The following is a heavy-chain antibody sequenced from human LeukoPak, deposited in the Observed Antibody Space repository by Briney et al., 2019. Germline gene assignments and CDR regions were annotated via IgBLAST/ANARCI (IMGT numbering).Heavy chain of an antibody. CDR1: GGSIRSESYY. V-gene: IGHV4-61*02. D-gene: IGHD6-19*01. J-gene: IGHJ3*02. Sequence: SQTLSLTCSVSGGSIRSESYYWRWIRQPAGKGLEWIERIYSSGSSKFNPSLKSRVTISIDTSKNQFSLNLSSVTAADTAVYYCARDMTGSGWNDAFDIWGQGTMVTVSS. CDR2: IYSSGSS. CDR3: ARDMTGSGWNDAFDI.